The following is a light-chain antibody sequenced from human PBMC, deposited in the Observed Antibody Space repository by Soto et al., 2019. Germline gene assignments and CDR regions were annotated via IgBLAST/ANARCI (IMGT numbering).Light chain of an antibody. CDR1: QSVSSN. CDR2: DAS. Sequence: EIVFTQSPATLPLSPGERTTLSCRASQSVSSNLAWYQQKPGQAPRLLLYDASNRATGIPVRFSGSGSGTDFTLTISSLEPADFAVYCYQPGSKWPEFTFGPGTSVVIK. J-gene: IGKJ3*01. CDR3: QPGSKWPEFT. V-gene: IGKV3-11*01.